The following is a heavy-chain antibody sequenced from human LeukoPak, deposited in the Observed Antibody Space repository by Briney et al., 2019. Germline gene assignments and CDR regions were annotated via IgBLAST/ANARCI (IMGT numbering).Heavy chain of an antibody. CDR2: IWYDGSNK. CDR3: AKERYYYGSGSFDY. Sequence: PGGSLRLSCAASGFTFSRYGMHWVRQAPGKGLEWEAVIWYDGSNKYYADSVKGRFTISRDNSKNTLYLQMNSLRAVDTAVYYCAKERYYYGSGSFDYWGQGTLVTVSS. D-gene: IGHD3-10*01. V-gene: IGHV3-33*06. J-gene: IGHJ4*02. CDR1: GFTFSRYG.